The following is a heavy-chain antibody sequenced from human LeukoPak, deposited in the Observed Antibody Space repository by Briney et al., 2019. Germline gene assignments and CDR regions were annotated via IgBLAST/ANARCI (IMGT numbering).Heavy chain of an antibody. CDR1: GGSISSGDYY. Sequence: SQTLSLTCTVSGGSISSGDYYWSWIRQPPGKGLEWIGYIYYSGSTYYNPSLKSRVTISVDTPKNQFSLKLSSVTAADTAVYYCARVDSTEAFDVWGQGTMVTVSS. J-gene: IGHJ3*01. CDR2: IYYSGST. D-gene: IGHD4-17*01. V-gene: IGHV4-30-4*01. CDR3: ARVDSTEAFDV.